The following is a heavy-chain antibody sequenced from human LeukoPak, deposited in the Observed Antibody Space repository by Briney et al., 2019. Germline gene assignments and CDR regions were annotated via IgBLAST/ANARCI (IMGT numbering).Heavy chain of an antibody. CDR3: ARVGGGSQYYYYGMDV. CDR1: GGSISSYY. Sequence: SETLSLTCTVSGGSISSYYWSWIRQPAGKGLEWIGRIYTSGGTNYNPSLKSRVTMSVDTSKNQFSLKLSSVTAADTAVYYCARVGGGSQYYYYGMDVWGQGTTVTVSS. CDR2: IYTSGGT. J-gene: IGHJ6*02. D-gene: IGHD1-26*01. V-gene: IGHV4-4*07.